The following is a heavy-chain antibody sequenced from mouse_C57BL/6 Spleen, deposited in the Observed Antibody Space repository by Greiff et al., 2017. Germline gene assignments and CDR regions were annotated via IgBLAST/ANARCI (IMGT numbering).Heavy chain of an antibody. V-gene: IGHV1-84*01. J-gene: IGHJ2*01. CDR1: GYTFTDYY. CDR2: IYPGSGKT. CDR3: ARKGAGGFDY. Sequence: VQLQQSGPELVKPGASVKISCKASGYTFTDYYINWVKQRPGQGLEWIGWIYPGSGKTKYHEKFKGKATLPVATSSSSAYMPLSSLTSEAPAVYFCARKGAGGFDYWCQGTTLTVSS.